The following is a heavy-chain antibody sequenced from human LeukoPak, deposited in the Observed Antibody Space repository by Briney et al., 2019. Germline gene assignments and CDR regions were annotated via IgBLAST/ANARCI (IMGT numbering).Heavy chain of an antibody. Sequence: GGSLRLSCAASGFTFSDFPMIWVRQAPGKGLEWVSSIFPSSDEIHYADSVKGRFTISRDNSRSTLSLQMDSLRAEDTAVYYCARAPKFRLVGVPKGPFDPWGQGSLVTVSS. CDR1: GFTFSDFP. D-gene: IGHD1-26*01. CDR2: IFPSSDEI. V-gene: IGHV3-23*01. J-gene: IGHJ5*02. CDR3: ARAPKFRLVGVPKGPFDP.